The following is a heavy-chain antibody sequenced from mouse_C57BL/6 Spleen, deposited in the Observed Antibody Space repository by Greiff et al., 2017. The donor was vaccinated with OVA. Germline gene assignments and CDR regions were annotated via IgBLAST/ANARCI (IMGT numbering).Heavy chain of an antibody. CDR2: ISSGSSTI. D-gene: IGHD2-2*01. CDR3: AKKVYGYDGGYAMDY. J-gene: IGHJ4*01. Sequence: EMQLVESGGGLVKPGGSLKLSCAASGFTFSDYGMHWVRQAPEKGLEWVAYISSGSSTIYYADTVKGRFTISRDNAKNTLFLQMTSLRSEDTAMYYCAKKVYGYDGGYAMDYWGQGTSVTVSS. V-gene: IGHV5-17*01. CDR1: GFTFSDYG.